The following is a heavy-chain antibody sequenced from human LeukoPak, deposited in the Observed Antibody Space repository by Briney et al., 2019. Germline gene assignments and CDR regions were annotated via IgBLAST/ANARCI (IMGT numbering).Heavy chain of an antibody. CDR3: ARDKSYSTLPGTSRNWFDP. CDR2: ISSSGSTI. CDR1: GFTFSDYY. D-gene: IGHD1-14*01. V-gene: IGHV3-11*04. J-gene: IGHJ5*02. Sequence: GGSLRLSCVASGFTFSDYYMSWIRQAPGKGLEWVSYISSSGSTIYYADSVKGRFTISRDNAKNSLYLQMNSLRAEDTAVYYCARDKSYSTLPGTSRNWFDPWGQGTLVTVSS.